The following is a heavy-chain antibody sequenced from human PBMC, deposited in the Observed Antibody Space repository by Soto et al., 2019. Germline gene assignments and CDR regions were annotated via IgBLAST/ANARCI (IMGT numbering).Heavy chain of an antibody. CDR2: ISSSSSYI. CDR3: ARDTYYYDSSGYLAFDI. CDR1: GFTFSSYS. D-gene: IGHD3-22*01. Sequence: GGSLRLSCAASGFTFSSYSMNWVRQAPGKGLEWVSSISSSSSYIYYADSVKGRFTISRDNAKNSLYLQMNSLRAEDTAVYYCARDTYYYDSSGYLAFDIWGQGTMVTVSS. J-gene: IGHJ3*02. V-gene: IGHV3-21*01.